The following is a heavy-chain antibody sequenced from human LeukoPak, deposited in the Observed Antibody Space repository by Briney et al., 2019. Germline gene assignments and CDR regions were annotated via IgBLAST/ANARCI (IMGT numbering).Heavy chain of an antibody. J-gene: IGHJ4*02. CDR2: MYHSGNT. CDR3: ARDGPRSGYDLGHFDN. D-gene: IGHD5-12*01. Sequence: SETLSLTCTVSGYSISSDYYWAWIRQPPGKGLEWIVSMYHSGNTYYNASLKSRVTISLDTSKNQFSLKLSSVTAADTAVYYCARDGPRSGYDLGHFDNLGQGTLVTASS. V-gene: IGHV4-38-2*02. CDR1: GYSISSDYY.